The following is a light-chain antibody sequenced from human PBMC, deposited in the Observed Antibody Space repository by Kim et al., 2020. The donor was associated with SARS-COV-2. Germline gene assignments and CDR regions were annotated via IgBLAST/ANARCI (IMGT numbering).Light chain of an antibody. J-gene: IGKJ1*01. CDR2: AAS. V-gene: IGKV1-39*01. Sequence: ASVGDRVNITCRASQSISKYLNWYQQKPGKAPKLLIYAASSLQSGVPSRFSGSGSGTDFTLTINSLQPEDFATYYCQKSYNAPWTFGQGNKVDIK. CDR3: QKSYNAPWT. CDR1: QSISKY.